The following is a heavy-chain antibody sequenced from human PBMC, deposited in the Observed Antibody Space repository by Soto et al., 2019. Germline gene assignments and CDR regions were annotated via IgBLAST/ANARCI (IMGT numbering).Heavy chain of an antibody. J-gene: IGHJ5*02. Sequence: SETLSLTCTVSGGSISSYYWSWIRQPPGKGLEWIXYXYXXXSXNXXXSXXXXVTISVDTSKNQFSLKLSSVTAADTAVYYCARGREQWLTPDWFGPWGQGALVTVSS. V-gene: IGHV4-59*08. CDR2: XYXXXSX. CDR1: GGSISSYY. D-gene: IGHD6-19*01. CDR3: ARGREQWLTPDWFGP.